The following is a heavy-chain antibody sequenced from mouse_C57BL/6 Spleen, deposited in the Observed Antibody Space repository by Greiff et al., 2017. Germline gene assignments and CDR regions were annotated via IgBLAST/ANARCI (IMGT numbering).Heavy chain of an antibody. CDR3: ARSRITADIDY. CDR2: IYPGSGST. Sequence: VQLQQPGAELVKPGASVKMSCKASGYTFTSYWITWVKQRPGQGLEWIGDIYPGSGSTNYNEKFKSKATLTVDTSSSTAYMQLSSLTSEDAAVYYCARSRITADIDYWGQGTSDTVSS. D-gene: IGHD1-1*01. J-gene: IGHJ4*01. CDR1: GYTFTSYW. V-gene: IGHV1-55*01.